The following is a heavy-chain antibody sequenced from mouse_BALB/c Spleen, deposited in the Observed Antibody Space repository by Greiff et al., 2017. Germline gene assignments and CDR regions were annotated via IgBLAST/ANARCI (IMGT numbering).Heavy chain of an antibody. CDR3: ASSYDYFYAMDY. CDR1: GYSFTSYW. V-gene: IGHV1S126*01. Sequence: QVQLKQSGPQLVRPGASVKISCKASGYSFTSYWMHWVKQRPGQGLEWIGMIDPSDSETRLNQKFKDKATLTVDKSSSTAYMQLSSPTSEDSAVYYCASSYDYFYAMDYWGQGTSVTVSS. D-gene: IGHD2-4*01. CDR2: IDPSDSET. J-gene: IGHJ4*01.